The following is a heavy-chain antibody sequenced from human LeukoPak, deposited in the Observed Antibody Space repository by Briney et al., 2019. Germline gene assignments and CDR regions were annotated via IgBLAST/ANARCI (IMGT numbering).Heavy chain of an antibody. CDR1: GFSFSNAW. CDR2: IKSKIDGGTI. J-gene: IGHJ6*04. V-gene: IGHV3-15*01. CDR3: TTLYDIVTGYYRVDV. Sequence: GGSLRLSCAASGFSFSNAWMNWVRQAPGKGLEWVGRIKSKIDGGTIDYAAPVKGRFTISRDDSKNTLYLQMDSLKTEDTAVYYCTTLYDIVTGYYRVDVWGKGITVTVSS. D-gene: IGHD3-9*01.